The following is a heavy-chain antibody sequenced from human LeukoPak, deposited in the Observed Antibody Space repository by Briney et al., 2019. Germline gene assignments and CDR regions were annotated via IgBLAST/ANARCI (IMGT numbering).Heavy chain of an antibody. D-gene: IGHD5-12*01. CDR1: GFTFSKFG. V-gene: IGHV3-33*06. Sequence: PAGSLRLSCAASGFTFSKFGMHWVRQTPGKGLEWVALVWNDGSKNYYADSVKGRFTISRDNSKDTLYLLLNSLRAEDTAVYYCAKDWSLGYGCLDYWGQGTLVTVSS. CDR3: AKDWSLGYGCLDY. J-gene: IGHJ4*02. CDR2: VWNDGSKN.